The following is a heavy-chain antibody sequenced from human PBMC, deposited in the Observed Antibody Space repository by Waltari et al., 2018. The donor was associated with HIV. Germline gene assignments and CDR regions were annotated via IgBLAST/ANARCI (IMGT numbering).Heavy chain of an antibody. CDR2: IYYSGTT. D-gene: IGHD4-17*01. CDR3: ARHGTTANFAF. Sequence: QVQLQESGPGLVKPSETLSLTCSVSGDSIVVRVFHWGWIRQTTGKGLEWIGSIYYSGTTVCHPSLKSRGTIAADASKNRFTLNLSSVTAADTAVYYCARHGTTANFAFWGQGPLVTVSS. V-gene: IGHV4-39*01. J-gene: IGHJ4*02. CDR1: GDSIVVRVFH.